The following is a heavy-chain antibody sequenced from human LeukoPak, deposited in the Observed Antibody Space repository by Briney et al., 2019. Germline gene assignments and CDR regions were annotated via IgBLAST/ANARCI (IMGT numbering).Heavy chain of an antibody. CDR1: GFTVSSNY. CDR2: IRNDGSDK. Sequence: GGSLRLSCAASGFTVSSNYMSWVRQAPGKGLEWVACIRNDGSDKSYADSVKGRFTISRDNSKNTLYLQMNSLRAEDTAVYYCAKDRTSWYYFDYWGQGTLVTVSS. CDR3: AKDRTSWYYFDY. V-gene: IGHV3-30*02. J-gene: IGHJ4*02.